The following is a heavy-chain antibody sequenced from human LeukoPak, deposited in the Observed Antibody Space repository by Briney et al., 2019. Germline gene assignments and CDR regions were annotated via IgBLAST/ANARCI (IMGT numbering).Heavy chain of an antibody. CDR3: ARLLEYFNYMDV. CDR2: IYYSGST. J-gene: IGHJ6*03. CDR1: GGSISSSSYY. V-gene: IGHV4-39*01. D-gene: IGHD2/OR15-2a*01. Sequence: PSETLSLTCTVSGGSISSSSYYWGWIRQPPGKGLEWIGSIYYSGSTYYNPSLKSRVTISVDTSKNQFSLKLSSVTAADTAVYYCARLLEYFNYMDVWGKGTTVTVSS.